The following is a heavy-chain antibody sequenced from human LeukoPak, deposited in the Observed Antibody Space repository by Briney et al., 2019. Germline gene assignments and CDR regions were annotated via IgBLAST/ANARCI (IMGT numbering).Heavy chain of an antibody. CDR2: ISYDGSNK. CDR3: AKDRGPFDY. J-gene: IGHJ4*02. D-gene: IGHD2-15*01. Sequence: PGGSLRLSCAASGFTFSSYGMHWVRQAPGKELEWVAVISYDGSNKYYADSVKGRFTISRDNSKNTLYLQMNSLRAEDTAVYYCAKDRGPFDYWGQGTLVTVSS. V-gene: IGHV3-30*18. CDR1: GFTFSSYG.